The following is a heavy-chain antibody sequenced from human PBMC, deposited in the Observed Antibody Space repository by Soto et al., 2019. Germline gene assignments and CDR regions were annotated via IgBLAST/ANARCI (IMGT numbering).Heavy chain of an antibody. CDR1: GYTFTNFG. D-gene: IGHD3-16*01. J-gene: IGHJ4*02. Sequence: QVQLVQSGAEVKKPGASVKVSCKASGYTFTNFGISWVRQAPGQGLEWMGWISAYNGNTNYAQKFQGRVTMTTDTPTATAYMKLRSLGSDDTALYDWAIGGTPIGYWGQGTLVTVAS. CDR2: ISAYNGNT. CDR3: AIGGTPIGY. V-gene: IGHV1-18*01.